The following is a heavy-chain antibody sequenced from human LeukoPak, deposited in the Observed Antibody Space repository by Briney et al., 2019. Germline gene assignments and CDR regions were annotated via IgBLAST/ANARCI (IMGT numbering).Heavy chain of an antibody. D-gene: IGHD6-13*01. J-gene: IGHJ2*01. CDR3: ASTPTRIAAAGGYWYFDL. CDR1: GFTFSSYG. CDR2: ISYDGSNK. Sequence: PGRSLRLSCAASGFTFSSYGMHWVRQAPGKGLEWVAVISYDGSNKYYADSVKGRFTISRDNSKNTLYLQMNSLRAEDTAVYYCASTPTRIAAAGGYWYFDLWGRGTLVTVSS. V-gene: IGHV3-30*03.